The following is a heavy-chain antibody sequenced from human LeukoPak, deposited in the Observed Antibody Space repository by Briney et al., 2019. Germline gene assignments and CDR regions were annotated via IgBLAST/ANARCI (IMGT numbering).Heavy chain of an antibody. D-gene: IGHD4-17*01. CDR3: AREDPQTTVPEGLDV. Sequence: SETLSLTCTVSGGSISTFYWSWLRQPPGKGLEWIGYIYYSGSTNYNPSLKSRVTISVDTSKNQFSLRLSSVTAAGTAVYYCAREDPQTTVPEGLDVWGQGTTVTVSS. V-gene: IGHV4-59*01. CDR1: GGSISTFY. J-gene: IGHJ6*02. CDR2: IYYSGST.